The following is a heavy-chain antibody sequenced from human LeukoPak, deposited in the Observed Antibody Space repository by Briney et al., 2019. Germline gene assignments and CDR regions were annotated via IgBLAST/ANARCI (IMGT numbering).Heavy chain of an antibody. J-gene: IGHJ5*02. CDR3: ARHGSGSSLALYP. CDR2: LSYSGST. D-gene: IGHD3-10*01. Sequence: SEPLSLTCTVFGGSISSYYWIWLRHPPGRGLEWLGYLSYSGSTSYNPPLKSRVTISLGTSRNQFSLKLTSVTAADTAVYYCARHGSGSSLALYPWGQGTLVTVSS. CDR1: GGSISSYY. V-gene: IGHV4-59*08.